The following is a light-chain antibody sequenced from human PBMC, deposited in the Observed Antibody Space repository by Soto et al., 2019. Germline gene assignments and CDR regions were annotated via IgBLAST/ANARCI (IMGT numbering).Light chain of an antibody. Sequence: QSVLTQTPSASGTPGQRVTISCSGSSSNIGSNTVNWYQQLPGTAPKLLIYSNNQRPSGVPDRFSGSNSAASASLAISRLQSEDEADYYCATWDDTLNAQGVFGTGTKVTVL. V-gene: IGLV1-44*01. CDR2: SNN. CDR3: ATWDDTLNAQGV. CDR1: SSNIGSNT. J-gene: IGLJ1*01.